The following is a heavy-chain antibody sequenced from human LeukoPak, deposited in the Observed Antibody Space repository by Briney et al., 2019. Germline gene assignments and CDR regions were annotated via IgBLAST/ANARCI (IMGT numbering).Heavy chain of an antibody. Sequence: WGALRLSCAAPWFTLSSYSMNRVRPAPGEGGGGGSYISSSSSTIYYADSVKGRFTISRDNAKNSLYLQMNSLRDEDTAVYYCARYESYSYFFDYWGQGTLVTVSS. D-gene: IGHD2-15*01. CDR2: ISSSSSTI. CDR1: WFTLSSYS. V-gene: IGHV3-48*02. J-gene: IGHJ4*02. CDR3: ARYESYSYFFDY.